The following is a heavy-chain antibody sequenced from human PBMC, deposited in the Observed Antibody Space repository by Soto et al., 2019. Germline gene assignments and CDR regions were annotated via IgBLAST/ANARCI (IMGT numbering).Heavy chain of an antibody. Sequence: LRLSCAASGFTFKTYGMHWVRQAPGKGLEWVAVISDDGSNKYNIASVEGRFTISRDNSKNTLSLQMNSLRDEDTAVYYCARGGGYSYGTNDAFDIWGQGTMVTVSS. CDR3: ARGGGYSYGTNDAFDI. CDR2: ISDDGSNK. J-gene: IGHJ3*02. CDR1: GFTFKTYG. V-gene: IGHV3-30*03. D-gene: IGHD5-18*01.